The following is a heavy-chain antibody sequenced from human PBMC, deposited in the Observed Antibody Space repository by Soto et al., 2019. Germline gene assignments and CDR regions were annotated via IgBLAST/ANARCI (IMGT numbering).Heavy chain of an antibody. CDR3: ARYPDPDKVGPFDY. V-gene: IGHV3-30-3*01. Sequence: QVQLVESGGGVVQPGRSLRLSCEASGFTFSTYAMHWVRQAPGKGLEWVAVISYDGSNKYYADSVKGRFNISRDNSRHTRYLQMNRLGAEDTAVYYCARYPDPDKVGPFDYWGQGTLVTVSA. CDR1: GFTFSTYA. CDR2: ISYDGSNK. J-gene: IGHJ4*02. D-gene: IGHD1-26*01.